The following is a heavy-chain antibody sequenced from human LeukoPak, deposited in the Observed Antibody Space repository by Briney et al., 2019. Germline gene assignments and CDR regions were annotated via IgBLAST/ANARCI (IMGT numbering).Heavy chain of an antibody. J-gene: IGHJ4*02. D-gene: IGHD4-17*01. CDR3: ARAVTSTEGY. CDR2: INEGGSGK. CDR1: GFVFSSYW. V-gene: IGHV3-7*03. Sequence: GGSLRLSCAASGFVFSSYWMTWFRQAPGKGLEWVASINEGGSGKYYVDSVKGRFTISRDNAQKSLYLEMHSLRADDTAVDYCARAVTSTEGYWGQGTLVTVSS.